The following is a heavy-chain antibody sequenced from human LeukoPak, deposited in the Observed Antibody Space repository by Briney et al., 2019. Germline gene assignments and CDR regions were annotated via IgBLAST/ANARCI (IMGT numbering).Heavy chain of an antibody. D-gene: IGHD3-9*01. CDR2: IYPGDPDT. Sequence: GESLKISCKGSGYSFTSYWIGWVRQMPGKGLEWMGIIYPGDPDTRYSPSFQGQVTISADKSISTAYLQWSSLKASDTAMYYCARRDYDILTGYAYYFDYWGQGTLVTVSS. J-gene: IGHJ4*02. CDR1: GYSFTSYW. CDR3: ARRDYDILTGYAYYFDY. V-gene: IGHV5-51*01.